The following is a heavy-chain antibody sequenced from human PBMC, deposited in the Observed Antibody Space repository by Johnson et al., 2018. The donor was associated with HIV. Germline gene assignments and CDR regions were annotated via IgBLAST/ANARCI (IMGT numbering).Heavy chain of an antibody. CDR1: GFIFSDYY. Sequence: QVQLVESGGGVVQPGGSLRLSCAASGFIFSDYYMSWIRQAPGRGLDWVSYISTSGSTINYADSVKGRFTISRDNAKNSLYLQMNSLRAEDTAVYYCASPKTPTMVVRGAFDIWGQGTMVTVSS. J-gene: IGHJ3*02. CDR2: ISTSGSTI. CDR3: ASPKTPTMVVRGAFDI. V-gene: IGHV3-11*04. D-gene: IGHD3-10*01.